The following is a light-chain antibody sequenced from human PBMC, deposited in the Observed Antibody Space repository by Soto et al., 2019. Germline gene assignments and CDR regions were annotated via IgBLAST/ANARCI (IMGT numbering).Light chain of an antibody. J-gene: IGKJ1*01. CDR3: LQEHNYPRT. CDR1: QSISSY. V-gene: IGKV1-6*01. CDR2: AAS. Sequence: IPRTQSPSSLSASVGDRVNITGRASQSISSYLNWYQKKPGKAPKLLIYAASSLQSGVPSRFSGSGSGTDFKLTISSLQPEDFATYLCLQEHNYPRTFGQGTPLDIK.